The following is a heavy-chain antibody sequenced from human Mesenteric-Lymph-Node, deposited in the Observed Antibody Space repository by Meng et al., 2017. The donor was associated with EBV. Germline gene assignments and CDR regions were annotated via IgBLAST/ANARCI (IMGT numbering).Heavy chain of an antibody. Sequence: VHLQESGPGLVKPSDPLSLPCAVSGYSIDTTNWWGWIRQPPGKGLEWIGHIYYSGTTYNNPSLKSRVTMSIDPSKNQFSLKLSSVTAVDTAVYYCARNSDSGSCIDYWGQGTLVTVSS. V-gene: IGHV4-28*01. J-gene: IGHJ4*02. CDR2: IYYSGTT. CDR3: ARNSDSGSCIDY. D-gene: IGHD1-26*01. CDR1: GYSIDTTNW.